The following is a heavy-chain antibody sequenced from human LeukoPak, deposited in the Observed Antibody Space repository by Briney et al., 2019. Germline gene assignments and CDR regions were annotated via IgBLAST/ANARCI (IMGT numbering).Heavy chain of an antibody. CDR3: AKEITMIPNC. CDR1: GFTFSSYV. Sequence: GRSLRLSCAASGFTFSSYVMHWVRQAPGKGLEWVAIISYDGSNEYYADSVKGRFTISRDNSKNTLYLQMNSLRAEDTAVYYCAKEITMIPNCWGQGTLVTVSS. D-gene: IGHD3-22*01. V-gene: IGHV3-30*04. J-gene: IGHJ4*02. CDR2: ISYDGSNE.